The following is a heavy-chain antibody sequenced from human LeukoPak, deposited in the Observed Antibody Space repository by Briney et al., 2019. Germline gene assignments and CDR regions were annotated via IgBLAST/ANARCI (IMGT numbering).Heavy chain of an antibody. CDR3: AKEGYYDFWSGSPPHYYYYYMDV. CDR1: GFTFDDYT. V-gene: IGHV3-43*01. Sequence: PGGSLRLSCAASGFTFDDYTMHWVRQAPGKGLEWVSLISWDGGRTYYADSVKGRFTISRDNSKNSLYLQMNSLRTEDTALYYCAKEGYYDFWSGSPPHYYYYYMDVWGKGTTVTVSS. D-gene: IGHD3-3*01. CDR2: ISWDGGRT. J-gene: IGHJ6*03.